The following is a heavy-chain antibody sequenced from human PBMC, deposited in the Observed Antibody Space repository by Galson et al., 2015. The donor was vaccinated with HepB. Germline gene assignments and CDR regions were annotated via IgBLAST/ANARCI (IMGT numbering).Heavy chain of an antibody. V-gene: IGHV1-69*06. Sequence: SVKVSCKASGGTFSSYAISWVRQAPGQGLEWMGGIIPIFGTANYAQKFQGRVTITADKSTSTAYMELSSLRSEDTAVYYCASPRFTVAGNPWYFDLWGRGTLVTVSS. J-gene: IGHJ2*01. CDR1: GGTFSSYA. CDR2: IIPIFGTA. D-gene: IGHD6-19*01. CDR3: ASPRFTVAGNPWYFDL.